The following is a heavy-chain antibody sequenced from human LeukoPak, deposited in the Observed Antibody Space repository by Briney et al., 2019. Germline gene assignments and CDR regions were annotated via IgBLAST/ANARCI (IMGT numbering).Heavy chain of an antibody. CDR1: GGSFSGYY. CDR3: VTTGYFDY. J-gene: IGHJ4*02. CDR2: ISHSGST. D-gene: IGHD3-9*01. Sequence: PSETLSLTCAVYGGSFSGYYWSWIRQPPGKGLEWIGEISHSGSTNYNPSLKSRVTISVDTSKNQFSLKLSSVTAADTAVYYCVTTGYFDYWGQGTLVTVSS. V-gene: IGHV4-34*01.